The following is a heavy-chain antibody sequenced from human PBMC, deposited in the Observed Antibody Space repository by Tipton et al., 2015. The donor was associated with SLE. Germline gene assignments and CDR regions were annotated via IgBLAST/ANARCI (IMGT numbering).Heavy chain of an antibody. CDR2: INHSGST. J-gene: IGHJ4*02. D-gene: IGHD6-13*01. V-gene: IGHV4-34*01. Sequence: TLSLPCAVYGGSFSGYYWSWIRQPPGKGLEWIGEINHSGSTNYNPSLKSRVTISVDTSKNRFSLKLSSVTAADTAVYYCAKSPIAAAARYFDYWGQGTLVTVSS. CDR1: GGSFSGYY. CDR3: AKSPIAAAARYFDY.